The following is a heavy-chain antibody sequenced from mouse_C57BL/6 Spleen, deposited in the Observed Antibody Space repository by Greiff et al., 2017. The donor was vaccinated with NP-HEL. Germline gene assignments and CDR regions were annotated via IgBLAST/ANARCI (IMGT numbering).Heavy chain of an antibody. Sequence: VQLKQSGPGLVKPSQSLSLTCSVTGYSITSGYYWNWIRQFPGNKLEWMGYISYDGSNNYNPSLKNRISITRDTSKNQFFLKLNSVTTEDTATYYCARGSRYGNYFDYWGQGTTLTVSS. CDR1: GYSITSGYY. V-gene: IGHV3-6*01. D-gene: IGHD2-1*01. CDR2: ISYDGSN. CDR3: ARGSRYGNYFDY. J-gene: IGHJ2*01.